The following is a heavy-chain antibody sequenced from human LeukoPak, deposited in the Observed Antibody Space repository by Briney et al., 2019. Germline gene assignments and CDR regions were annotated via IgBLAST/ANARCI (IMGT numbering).Heavy chain of an antibody. J-gene: IGHJ6*02. V-gene: IGHV1-2*02. D-gene: IGHD3-10*01. Sequence: ASVKVSCKASGYTFTGYYMHWVRQAPGQGLEWMGWINPNSGGTNYAQKFQGRVTMTRDTSISTAYMELRSLRSDDTAVYYCARDVGKTPITMVRGVMMDGMDVWGQGTTVTVSS. CDR3: ARDVGKTPITMVRGVMMDGMDV. CDR1: GYTFTGYY. CDR2: INPNSGGT.